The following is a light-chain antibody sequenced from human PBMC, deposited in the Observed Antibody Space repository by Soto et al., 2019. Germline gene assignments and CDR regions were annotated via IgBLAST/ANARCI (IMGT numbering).Light chain of an antibody. V-gene: IGKV1-33*01. CDR3: QQYENLPT. CDR2: DAS. J-gene: IGKJ5*01. CDR1: QNITNY. Sequence: DIQITHSPSSLAASVLERVTITCQASQNITNYLNWYQQKPGRAPKLLIYDASNLEAGVPSRFRGSGSGTDFTFTISRLQPEDIAAYYCQQYENLPTFGQGTRLEIK.